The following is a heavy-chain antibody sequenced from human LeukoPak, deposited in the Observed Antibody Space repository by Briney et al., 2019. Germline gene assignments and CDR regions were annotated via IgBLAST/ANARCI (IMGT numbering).Heavy chain of an antibody. V-gene: IGHV3-66*01. J-gene: IGHJ4*02. CDR1: EFSVGSNY. Sequence: GGSLRLSCAASEFSVGSNYMTWVRQAPGKGLEWVSLIYSGGSTYYADSVKGRFTISRDNSKNTLYLQMNSLRAEDTAVYYCASSLTGYYVLCRWGQGTLVTVSS. CDR2: IYSGGST. D-gene: IGHD3-9*01. CDR3: ASSLTGYYVLCR.